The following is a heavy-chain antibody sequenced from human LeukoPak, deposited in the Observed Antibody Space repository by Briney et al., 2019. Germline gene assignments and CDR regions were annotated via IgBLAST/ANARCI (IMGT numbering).Heavy chain of an antibody. CDR3: ARQDYYDSSGYYYYYYYMDV. J-gene: IGHJ6*03. CDR1: GHTFTSYG. V-gene: IGHV1-18*01. Sequence: GASVKVSCKASGHTFTSYGISWVRRAPGQGLEWMGWISAYNGNTNYAQKLQGRVTMTTDTSTSTAYMELRSLRSDDTAVYYCARQDYYDSSGYYYYYYYMDVWGKGTTVTVSS. CDR2: ISAYNGNT. D-gene: IGHD3-22*01.